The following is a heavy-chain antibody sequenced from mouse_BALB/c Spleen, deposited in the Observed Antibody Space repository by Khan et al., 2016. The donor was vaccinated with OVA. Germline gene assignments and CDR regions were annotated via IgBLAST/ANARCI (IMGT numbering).Heavy chain of an antibody. CDR3: TRHGYVAWFTY. CDR2: IDPFSGGT. J-gene: IGHJ3*01. V-gene: IGHV1S135*01. Sequence: QRKEDGPEMMKHGESVKIFCKVSGYSLNSYYIHWVMQSHGTSLEWIGYIDPFSGGTTYNQKFKGKATLTVDKSSSTSYIHLSNLTSEDSAVYYCTRHGYVAWFTYWGQGTLVTVSA. D-gene: IGHD2-2*01. CDR1: GYSLNSYY.